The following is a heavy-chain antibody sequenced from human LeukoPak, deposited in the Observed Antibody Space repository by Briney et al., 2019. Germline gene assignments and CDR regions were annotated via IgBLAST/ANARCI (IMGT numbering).Heavy chain of an antibody. J-gene: IGHJ4*02. D-gene: IGHD3-10*01. CDR1: GFTFSRYA. V-gene: IGHV3-30-3*01. CDR2: ISCDGSNE. Sequence: GGSLRLSCAASGFTFSRYAMHWVRQAPGKGLEWVAVISCDGSNEYYAESVKGRFTISRDSSENTLYLEMNSLRVEDTAVYYCARVGYYSSGPFSYFDYWGQGTLVTVSS. CDR3: ARVGYYSSGPFSYFDY.